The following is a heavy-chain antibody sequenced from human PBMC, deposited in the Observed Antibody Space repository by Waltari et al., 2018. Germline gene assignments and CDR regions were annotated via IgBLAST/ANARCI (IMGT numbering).Heavy chain of an antibody. CDR3: ARVKYYYYYGMDV. V-gene: IGHV3-48*03. CDR2: ISSSGSTT. CDR1: GFTFSSYE. Sequence: EVQLVESGGGLVQPGGSLRLSCAASGFTFSSYEMNWVRQAPGKGLEWVSYISSSGSTTYYADSVKGRFTISRDNAKNSLYLQMNSLRAEDTAVYYCARVKYYYYYGMDVWGQGTTVTVSS. J-gene: IGHJ6*02.